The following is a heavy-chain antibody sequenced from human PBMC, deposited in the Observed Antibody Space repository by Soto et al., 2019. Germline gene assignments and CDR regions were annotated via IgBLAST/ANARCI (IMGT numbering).Heavy chain of an antibody. CDR2: ISSSGFT. J-gene: IGHJ4*02. D-gene: IGHD6-13*01. CDR1: GGSITPYY. CDR3: VRDCYSSSCFDL. V-gene: IGHV4-59*01. Sequence: QVQLQESGPGLVKPSETLSLTCTVSGGSITPYYWSWIRQPPGKRLEWIGYISSSGFTNYNPSPNSRVTISVDTSKNQFSLKLSSVTAADTAVYYCVRDCYSSSCFDLWGQGTLVTVSS.